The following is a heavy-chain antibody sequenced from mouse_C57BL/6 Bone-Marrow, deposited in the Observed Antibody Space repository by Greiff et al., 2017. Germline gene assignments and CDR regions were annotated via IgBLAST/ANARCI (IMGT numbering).Heavy chain of an antibody. CDR1: GFTFSDYG. V-gene: IGHV5-17*01. CDR3: ARERWFPFAY. CDR2: ISSGSSTN. Sequence: EVKLVESGGGLVKPGGSLKLSCAASGFTFSDYGMHWVRQAPEKGLEWVAYISSGSSTNYYADTVKGRFTISRDNAKKTLFLQMTSLRSEDTAMYYCARERWFPFAYWGQGTLVTVSA. D-gene: IGHD2-3*01. J-gene: IGHJ3*01.